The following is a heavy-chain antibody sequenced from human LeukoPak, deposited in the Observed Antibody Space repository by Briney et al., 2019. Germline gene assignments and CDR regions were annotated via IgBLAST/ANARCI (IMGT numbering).Heavy chain of an antibody. CDR1: GFTFSSYA. D-gene: IGHD3-3*01. J-gene: IGHJ4*02. Sequence: GESLKISCAASGFTFSSYAMSWVRQAPGKGLEWVSAISGSGGSTYDADSVKGGFTISRDNSKNTRYLQTNSIRAEETAVYYCAKVPDLITIFGVVIPMRFDYWGQGTLVTVSS. CDR2: ISGSGGST. V-gene: IGHV3-23*01. CDR3: AKVPDLITIFGVVIPMRFDY.